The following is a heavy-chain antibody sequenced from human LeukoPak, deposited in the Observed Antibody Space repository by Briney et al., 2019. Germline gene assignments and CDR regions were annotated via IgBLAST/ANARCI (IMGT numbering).Heavy chain of an antibody. CDR2: IYQSGST. CDR3: ARHGIGYCSSTSCSDY. Sequence: SETLSLTCAVSGGSISSGGYSWSWIRQPPGKGLEWIGYIYQSGSTHYNPSLKSRVTISVDRSKNKFSLKLSSMTAADTAVYYCARHGIGYCSSTSCSDYWGQGTLVTVSS. J-gene: IGHJ4*02. CDR1: GGSISSGGYS. V-gene: IGHV4-30-2*01. D-gene: IGHD2-2*01.